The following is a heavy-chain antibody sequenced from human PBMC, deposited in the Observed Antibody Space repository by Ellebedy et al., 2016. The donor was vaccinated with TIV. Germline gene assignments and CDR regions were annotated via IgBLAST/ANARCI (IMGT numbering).Heavy chain of an antibody. Sequence: GESLKISCAASGFTFSTYAVHWVRQAPDKGLEWVAHINPDGSAEYYVDSVKGRFTISRDNAKRSLFLQMNSLRVDDTAVYYCVTWGQSYGRWGQGSLVTISS. CDR3: VTWGQSYGR. CDR1: GFTFSTYA. D-gene: IGHD3-16*01. V-gene: IGHV3-7*03. CDR2: INPDGSAE. J-gene: IGHJ4*02.